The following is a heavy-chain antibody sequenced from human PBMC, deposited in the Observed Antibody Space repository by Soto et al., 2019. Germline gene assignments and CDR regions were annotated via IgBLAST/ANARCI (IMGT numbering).Heavy chain of an antibody. CDR2: IYYSGST. J-gene: IGHJ6*02. CDR1: GGSISSYY. Sequence: SETLSLTCTVSGGSISSYYWSWIRQPPGKGLEWIGYIYYSGSTNYNPSLKSRVTISVDTSKNQFSLKLSSVTAADTAVYYCARGAYYYDSSGLLGYYYYGMDVWGQGTTVTVSS. CDR3: ARGAYYYDSSGLLGYYYYGMDV. D-gene: IGHD3-22*01. V-gene: IGHV4-59*01.